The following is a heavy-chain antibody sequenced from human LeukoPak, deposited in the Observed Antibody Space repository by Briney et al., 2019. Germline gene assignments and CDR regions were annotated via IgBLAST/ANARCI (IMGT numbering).Heavy chain of an antibody. D-gene: IGHD3-22*01. V-gene: IGHV4-59*01. J-gene: IGHJ5*02. Sequence: PGGSLRLSCEVFGFTFSTSAMSWVRQAPGKGLEWIGYIYYSGSTNYNPSLKSRVTISVDTSKNQFSLKLSSVTAADTAVYYCARDRYDSSGYYSENWFDPWGQGTLVTVSS. CDR2: IYYSGST. CDR1: GFTFSTSA. CDR3: ARDRYDSSGYYSENWFDP.